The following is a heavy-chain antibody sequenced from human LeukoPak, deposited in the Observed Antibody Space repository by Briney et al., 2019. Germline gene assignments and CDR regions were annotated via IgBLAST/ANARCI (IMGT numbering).Heavy chain of an antibody. J-gene: IGHJ4*02. D-gene: IGHD3-22*01. Sequence: GGSLRLSCAASGFTFSSYATSWVRHAPGQGLEWVSAISGSGGSTYYADSVKGRFTISRDNSKNRLYLQMNSLRAEDTAVYYCAKGNYYDSSGYGSYYFDYWGQGALVTVSS. CDR1: GFTFSSYA. CDR2: ISGSGGST. V-gene: IGHV3-23*01. CDR3: AKGNYYDSSGYGSYYFDY.